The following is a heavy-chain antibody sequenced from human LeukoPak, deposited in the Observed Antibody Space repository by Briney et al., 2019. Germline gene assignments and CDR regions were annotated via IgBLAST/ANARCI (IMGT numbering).Heavy chain of an antibody. D-gene: IGHD2-2*01. CDR2: IYPGGSDT. V-gene: IGHV5-51*01. J-gene: IGHJ6*03. CDR3: ARLRRCSSTSCYLSPRRKYYYYYMDV. CDR1: GYSFTSYR. Sequence: GESLKISCKSSGYSFTSYRICWVRDMREKGLEWMGIIYPGGSDTCESSSFQGQFTIAADKSISTAYLQWSSLKASDTAKYYCARLRRCSSTSCYLSPRRKYYYYYMDVWGKGTTVTVFS.